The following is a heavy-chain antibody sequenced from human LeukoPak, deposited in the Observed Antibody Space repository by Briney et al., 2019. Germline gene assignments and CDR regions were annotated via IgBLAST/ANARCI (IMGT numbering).Heavy chain of an antibody. D-gene: IGHD6-13*01. CDR1: GFTFSSHA. V-gene: IGHV3-23*01. J-gene: IGHJ1*01. CDR3: AKDRGPQHLVPEYFQH. CDR2: ISGSGGST. Sequence: GGSLRLSCAPSGFTFSSHAMSWVRQAPGKGLEWVSAISGSGGSTYYADSLKGRFTISRDNSKNTLYMQMNSLRAEGTAVYYCAKDRGPQHLVPEYFQHWGQGTLVTVSS.